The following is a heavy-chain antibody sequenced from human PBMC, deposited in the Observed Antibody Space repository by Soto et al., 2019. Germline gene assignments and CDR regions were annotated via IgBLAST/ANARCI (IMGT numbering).Heavy chain of an antibody. CDR1: GYRFTSYW. D-gene: IGHD3-10*01. CDR2: IYPGDSDT. Sequence: PGESLKISCKGSGYRFTSYWIGWVRQMPGKGLECMGIIYPGDSDTRYSPSFQGQVTISADKSISTAYLQWSSLKASDTAMYYCAGGGVRGVITRTRDYYGMDVWGQGTTVTVSS. V-gene: IGHV5-51*01. CDR3: AGGGVRGVITRTRDYYGMDV. J-gene: IGHJ6*02.